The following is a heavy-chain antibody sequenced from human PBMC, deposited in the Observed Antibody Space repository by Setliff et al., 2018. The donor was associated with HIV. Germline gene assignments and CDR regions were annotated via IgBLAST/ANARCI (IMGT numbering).Heavy chain of an antibody. V-gene: IGHV4-39*07. Sequence: SETLSLTCTVSGGSISSSHDFWNWIRQPPGKGLEWIGAISYGGITYYNPSLTSRVTISVDTSKNQFSLKLSSVTAADTAVYYCASPWGTHDAFDLWGQGTVVTVSS. CDR3: ASPWGTHDAFDL. CDR2: ISYGGIT. CDR1: GGSISSSHDF. D-gene: IGHD7-27*01. J-gene: IGHJ3*01.